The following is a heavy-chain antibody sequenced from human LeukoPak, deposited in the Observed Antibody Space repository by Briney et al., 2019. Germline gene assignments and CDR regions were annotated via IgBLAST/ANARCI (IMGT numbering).Heavy chain of an antibody. Sequence: SETLSLTCTVSGGSISTYYWSWIRQPAGKGLEWIGRIYTSGSTYYNPSLKSRVTISVDTSKNQFSLKLSSVTAADTAVYYCARRSRGYSYGGFDPWGQGTLVTVSS. CDR3: ARRSRGYSYGGFDP. CDR2: IYTSGST. CDR1: GGSISTYY. V-gene: IGHV4-4*07. D-gene: IGHD5-18*01. J-gene: IGHJ5*02.